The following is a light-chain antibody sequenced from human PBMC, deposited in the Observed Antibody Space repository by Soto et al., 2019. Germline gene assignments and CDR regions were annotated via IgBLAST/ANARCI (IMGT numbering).Light chain of an antibody. Sequence: EIQMNQSPSTLSASVGDRVTITCRASQSISSWLAWYQQKPGKAPKVLIYDASSLESGVPSRFSGSGSGTEFTLTISSLQPDDFATYYCQQYNSYSTFGQGTKV. CDR1: QSISSW. J-gene: IGKJ1*01. V-gene: IGKV1-5*01. CDR2: DAS. CDR3: QQYNSYST.